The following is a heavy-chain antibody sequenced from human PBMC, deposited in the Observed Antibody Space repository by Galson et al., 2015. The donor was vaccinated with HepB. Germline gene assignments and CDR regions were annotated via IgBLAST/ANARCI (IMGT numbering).Heavy chain of an antibody. CDR2: IYYSGST. CDR1: GGSISSYY. Sequence: SLTCTVSGGSISSYYWSWIRQPPGKGLEWIGYIYYSGSTNYNPSLKSRVTISVDTSKNQFSLKLSSVTAADTAVYYCARDELRGYGMDVWGQGTTVTVSS. D-gene: IGHD3-10*01. J-gene: IGHJ6*02. CDR3: ARDELRGYGMDV. V-gene: IGHV4-59*01.